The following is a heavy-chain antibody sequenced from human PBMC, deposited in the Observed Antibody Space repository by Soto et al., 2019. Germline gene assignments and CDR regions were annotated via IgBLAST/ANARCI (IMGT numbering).Heavy chain of an antibody. CDR2: IYYSGST. V-gene: IGHV4-59*01. J-gene: IGHJ6*03. CDR1: GGSISSYY. D-gene: IGHD2-15*01. Sequence: SETLSLTCTVSGGSISSYYWSWIRQPPGKGLEWIGYIYYSGSTNYNPSLKSRVTISVDTSKNQFSLKLSSVTAADTAVYYCARGIVVGRRYYYYMDVWGKGTTVTVSS. CDR3: ARGIVVGRRYYYYMDV.